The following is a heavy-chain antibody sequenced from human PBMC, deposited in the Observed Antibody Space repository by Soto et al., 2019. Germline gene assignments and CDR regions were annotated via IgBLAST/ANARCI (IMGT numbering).Heavy chain of an antibody. J-gene: IGHJ4*02. CDR2: ISAYNGNT. Sequence: QVQLVQSGAGVKKPGASVKVSCKASGYTFTSYGISWVRQAPGQGLEWMGWISAYNGNTNYAQKLQGRVTMTTDTSTSTAYMELRSLRSDDTAVYYCARDDAPYYYDSSGYSDFDYWGQGTLVTVSS. D-gene: IGHD3-22*01. V-gene: IGHV1-18*04. CDR3: ARDDAPYYYDSSGYSDFDY. CDR1: GYTFTSYG.